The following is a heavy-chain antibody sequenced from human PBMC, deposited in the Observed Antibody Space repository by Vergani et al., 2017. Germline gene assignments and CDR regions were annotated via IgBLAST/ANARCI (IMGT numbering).Heavy chain of an antibody. J-gene: IGHJ6*02. CDR2: IVLILGIA. CDR3: ARDRRFGDRFPIGYYYYYGMDV. CDR1: LRTFRPSS. Sequence: QFQLVHSGAEVSKPSSSLPVSSPSSLRTFRPSSLPSFPPPPPQPLSWIGLIVLILGIANYAQKFQGRVTITADKSTSTAYMELSSLRSEDTAVYYCARDRRFGDRFPIGYYYYYGMDVWGQGTTVTVSS. D-gene: IGHD3-10*01. V-gene: IGHV1-69*04.